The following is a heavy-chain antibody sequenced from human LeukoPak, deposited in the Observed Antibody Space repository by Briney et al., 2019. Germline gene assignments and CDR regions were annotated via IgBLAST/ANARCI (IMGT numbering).Heavy chain of an antibody. D-gene: IGHD6-19*01. V-gene: IGHV4-38-2*02. CDR3: AREIAVTGTGGFDY. Sequence: SETLSLTCAVSGYSISSGYYWGWIRQPPGKGLEWIGSMYHSGNTNYNPSVKSRVTISIDTSKNQFSVKLSSVTAADTAVYYCAREIAVTGTGGFDYWGQGTLVTVSS. CDR1: GYSISSGYY. CDR2: MYHSGNT. J-gene: IGHJ4*02.